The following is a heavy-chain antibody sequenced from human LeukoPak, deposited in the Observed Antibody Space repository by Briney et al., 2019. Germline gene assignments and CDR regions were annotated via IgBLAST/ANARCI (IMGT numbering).Heavy chain of an antibody. CDR2: ISSSVRTF. CDR3: ARDSRGSSWFFDY. V-gene: IGHV3-48*03. D-gene: IGHD6-13*01. Sequence: PGGSLRLSCAASGFTFSSYEMNWVRQAPGKGLEWVSYISSSVRTFYYADSVKGRFTISRDNGENSLYLQMNSLRVEDTAVYYCARDSRGSSWFFDYWGQGALVTVSS. CDR1: GFTFSSYE. J-gene: IGHJ4*02.